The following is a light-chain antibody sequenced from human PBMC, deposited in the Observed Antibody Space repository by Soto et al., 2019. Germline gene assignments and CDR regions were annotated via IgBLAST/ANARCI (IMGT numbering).Light chain of an antibody. V-gene: IGKV3-15*01. CDR3: QRYNNWPLT. J-gene: IGKJ4*01. CDR1: QGIGST. CDR2: GAS. Sequence: EIVFAQSRYTRAMSXVRSTPRAXXASQGIGSTSAWYQQKPGQTPRLLIYGASTRATGVPARFSGSGSGTEFTLTINSLQSEDSAVYYCQRYNNWPLTFGGGTKVDIK.